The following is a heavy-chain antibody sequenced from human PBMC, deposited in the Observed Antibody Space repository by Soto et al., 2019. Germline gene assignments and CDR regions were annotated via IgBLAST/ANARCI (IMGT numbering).Heavy chain of an antibody. J-gene: IGHJ4*02. D-gene: IGHD5-18*01. CDR2: ISYDGSNK. V-gene: IGHV3-30*18. CDR1: GFTFSSYG. CDR3: AKGGVGTANGVVDY. Sequence: GGSLRLSCAASGFTFSSYGMHWVRQAPGKGLEWVAVISYDGSNKYYADSVKGRFTISRDNSKNTLYLQMNSLRAEDTAVYYCAKGGVGTANGVVDYWGQGTLVTVSS.